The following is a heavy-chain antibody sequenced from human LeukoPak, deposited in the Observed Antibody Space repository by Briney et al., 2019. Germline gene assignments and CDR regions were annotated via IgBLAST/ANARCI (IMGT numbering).Heavy chain of an antibody. V-gene: IGHV4-39*07. CDR3: ARAGRIPRYYYYYMDV. Sequence: SETLSLTCTVSSGSISSSSYYWGWIRQPPGKGLEWIGEINHSGSTNYNPSLKSRVTISVDTSKNQFSLKLSSVTAADTAVYYCARAGRIPRYYYYYMDVWGKGTTVTVSS. CDR1: SGSISSSSYY. CDR2: INHSGST. D-gene: IGHD3-10*01. J-gene: IGHJ6*03.